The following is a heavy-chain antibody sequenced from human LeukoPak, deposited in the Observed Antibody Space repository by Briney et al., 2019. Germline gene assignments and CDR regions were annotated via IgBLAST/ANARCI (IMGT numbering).Heavy chain of an antibody. V-gene: IGHV3-23*01. D-gene: IGHD3-10*01. J-gene: IGHJ4*02. CDR3: AKDPLSYYGSGPLTYLDY. CDR1: GFTFSSYA. Sequence: GGSLRLSCAASGFTFSSYAMSWVRQAPGKGLEWVSAISGSGGSTYYADSVKGRFTISRDNSKNTLYLQMNSLRAEDTAVYYCAKDPLSYYGSGPLTYLDYWGQGTLVTVSS. CDR2: ISGSGGST.